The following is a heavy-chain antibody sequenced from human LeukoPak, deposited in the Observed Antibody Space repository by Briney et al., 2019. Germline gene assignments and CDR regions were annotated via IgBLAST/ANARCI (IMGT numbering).Heavy chain of an antibody. J-gene: IGHJ5*02. V-gene: IGHV1-2*02. D-gene: IGHD2-15*01. Sequence: ASVKVSCKASGYTFTGYYMHWVRQAPGQGLEWMGWINHNSGGTNYAQKFQGRVTMTRDTSISTAYMELSRLRSDDTAVYYCARLLLRYNWFDPWGQGTLVTVSS. CDR2: INHNSGGT. CDR1: GYTFTGYY. CDR3: ARLLLRYNWFDP.